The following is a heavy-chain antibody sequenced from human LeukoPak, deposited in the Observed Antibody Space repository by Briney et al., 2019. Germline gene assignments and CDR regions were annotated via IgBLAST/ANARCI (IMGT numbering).Heavy chain of an antibody. CDR1: GYSISSGYY. CDR3: ARQPSTYYFDY. J-gene: IGHJ4*02. V-gene: IGHV4-38-2*01. Sequence: PSETLSLTCAVSGYSISSGYYWGWIRQPPRKGLEWIGSIYHSGSTYYNPSLKGRVTISVDTSKNQFSLKLSSVTAADTAVYYCARQPSTYYFDYWGQGTLVTVSS. CDR2: IYHSGST.